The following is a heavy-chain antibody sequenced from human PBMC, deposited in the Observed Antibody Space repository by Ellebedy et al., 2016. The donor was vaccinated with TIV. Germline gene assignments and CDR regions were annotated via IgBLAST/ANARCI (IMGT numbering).Heavy chain of an antibody. CDR3: ARGPYHYEQSDQTYYYSGMDV. J-gene: IGHJ6*02. CDR1: YGSISSYY. D-gene: IGHD3-22*01. CDR2: IVSSGST. Sequence: MPSETLSLTCTVSYGSISSYYWSWIRQPPGKGLEWLGYIVSSGSTTYNPSLKSRVTISLNTSKNQFSLKLSSVTAADTAVYYCARGPYHYEQSDQTYYYSGMDVWGQGTTVTVSS. V-gene: IGHV4-59*01.